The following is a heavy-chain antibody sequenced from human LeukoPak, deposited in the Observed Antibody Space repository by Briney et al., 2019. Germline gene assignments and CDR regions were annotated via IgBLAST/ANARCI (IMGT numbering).Heavy chain of an antibody. Sequence: GGSLRLSCAASGFIVSSYYMSWVRQAPGKGLEWVSIIYNDGRAYYVDSVKGRFTISRDNSKNTVYLQMNSLRVEDTAVYYCARGSTRGGDSDYWGQGTLVTVSS. J-gene: IGHJ4*02. CDR2: IYNDGRA. D-gene: IGHD3-16*01. CDR3: ARGSTRGGDSDY. V-gene: IGHV3-53*01. CDR1: GFIVSSYY.